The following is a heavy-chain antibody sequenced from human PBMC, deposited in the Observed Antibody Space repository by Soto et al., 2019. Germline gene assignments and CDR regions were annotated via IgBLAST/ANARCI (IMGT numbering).Heavy chain of an antibody. D-gene: IGHD2-2*03. CDR1: GYTFSNYG. J-gene: IGHJ6*02. CDR2: ISGYNGNT. Sequence: QVQLVQSGVEVKKPGASVTVSCEASGYTFSNYGISWVRQAPGQGLEWMGWISGYNGNTNYAQNLQGRVTLTTDTSTSTAYMELRSLRSDDTAVYYCARVGQCSSTTCRYYYYYGMDVWGQGTTVTVSS. V-gene: IGHV1-18*01. CDR3: ARVGQCSSTTCRYYYYYGMDV.